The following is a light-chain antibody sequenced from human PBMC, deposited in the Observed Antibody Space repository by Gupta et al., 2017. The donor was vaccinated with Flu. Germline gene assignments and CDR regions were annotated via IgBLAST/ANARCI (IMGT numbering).Light chain of an antibody. CDR2: DNN. CDR1: MANIGSNA. Sequence: RGTISRSGSMANIGSNALGWYQQLPGTAPKLLIHDNNQRPSGVPDRFSGSKSGTSASLAISGLQSEDEADYYCAAWYDSLNGWVFGGGTKLTVL. CDR3: AAWYDSLNGWV. V-gene: IGLV1-44*01. J-gene: IGLJ3*02.